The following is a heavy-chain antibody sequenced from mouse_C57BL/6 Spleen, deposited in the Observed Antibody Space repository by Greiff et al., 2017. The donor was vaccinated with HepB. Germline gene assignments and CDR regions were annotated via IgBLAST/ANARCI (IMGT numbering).Heavy chain of an antibody. D-gene: IGHD1-1*01. J-gene: IGHJ1*03. CDR2: ISNLAYSI. CDR3: ARQGDYYGSSYGYFDV. CDR1: GFTFSDYG. Sequence: DVKLVESGGGLVQPGGSLKLSCAASGFTFSDYGMAWVRQAPRKGPEWVAFISNLAYSIYYADTVTGRFTIARENAKNPLYLEMSSLRSEDTAMYYCARQGDYYGSSYGYFDVWGTGTTVTVSS. V-gene: IGHV5-15*01.